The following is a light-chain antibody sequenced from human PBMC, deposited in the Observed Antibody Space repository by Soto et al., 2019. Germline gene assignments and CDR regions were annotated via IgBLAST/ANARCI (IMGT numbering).Light chain of an antibody. CDR2: TAS. CDR1: QSVNIN. CDR3: QQYNNWPIT. Sequence: EVVLTQSPATLSVSPGERATLSCRASQSVNINLAWYQQKPGQAPYLLIYTASTRATGVPARFSGSGSGTELTLTLSTLQSEEFTVYYCQQYNNWPITFGQGTRLEIK. J-gene: IGKJ5*01. V-gene: IGKV3-15*01.